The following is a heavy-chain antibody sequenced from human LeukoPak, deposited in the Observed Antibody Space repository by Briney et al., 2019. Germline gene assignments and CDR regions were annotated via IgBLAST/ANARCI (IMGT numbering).Heavy chain of an antibody. J-gene: IGHJ5*02. V-gene: IGHV1-69*13. Sequence: SVKVSCKTSGGTFTSYAITWVRQTPGQGLEWLGKIIPISGTTNYAQKFQGRVTFTADESTSTAYMELSSLRSEDTALYYCARKLRLGGNWFDPWGQGTLVTVSS. CDR2: IIPISGTT. CDR1: GGTFTSYA. D-gene: IGHD1-26*01. CDR3: ARKLRLGGNWFDP.